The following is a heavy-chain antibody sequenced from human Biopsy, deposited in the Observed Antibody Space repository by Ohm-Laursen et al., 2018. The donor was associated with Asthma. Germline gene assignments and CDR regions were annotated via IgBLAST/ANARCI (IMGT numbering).Heavy chain of an antibody. D-gene: IGHD6-19*01. V-gene: IGHV3-23*01. CDR1: GFTFSSYA. CDR2: ISASGHAT. Sequence: GSLRLSCAASGFTFSSYAMGWVRQAPGTGLEWVSGISASGHATYDADSVRGRFTISKDKSKNTLFLQMNSLTAEDTAVYYCAREGVAGTHIEDWGQGTLVTVSS. CDR3: AREGVAGTHIED. J-gene: IGHJ4*02.